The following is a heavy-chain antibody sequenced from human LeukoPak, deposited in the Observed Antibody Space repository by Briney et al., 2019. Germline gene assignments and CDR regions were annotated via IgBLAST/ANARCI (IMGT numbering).Heavy chain of an antibody. CDR3: ARGCGGDCYPFRDY. Sequence: GGSLRLSCGASGFAFSSYVMHWVRQAPGKGLEWVSSISSSSSYTYYADSVKGRFTISRDNAKNSLYLQMSSLSAEDTAVYYCARGCGGDCYPFRDYWGQGTLVTVSS. CDR2: ISSSSSYT. D-gene: IGHD2-21*02. CDR1: GFAFSSYV. V-gene: IGHV3-21*06. J-gene: IGHJ4*02.